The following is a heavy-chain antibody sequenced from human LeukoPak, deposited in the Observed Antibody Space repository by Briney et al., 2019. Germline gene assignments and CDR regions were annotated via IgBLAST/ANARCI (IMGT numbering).Heavy chain of an antibody. CDR3: AKDIEAVSSYFDY. J-gene: IGHJ4*02. V-gene: IGHV3-9*01. CDR2: ISWNSGRI. CDR1: GFTLDYFA. Sequence: GRSLRLSCAASGFTLDYFAMHWVRPAPGKGLGWVSGISWNSGRIGYADSGKGRFTISRDNAKNYLYLQMNSLRAEDTVLYYCAKDIEAVSSYFDYGGQGTLVTVSS.